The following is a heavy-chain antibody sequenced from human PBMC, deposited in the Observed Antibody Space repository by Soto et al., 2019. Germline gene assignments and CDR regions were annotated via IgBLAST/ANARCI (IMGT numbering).Heavy chain of an antibody. Sequence: TWETLSLTCAVYGGSFSGYYWSWIRQPPGKGLEWIGEINHSGSTNYNPSLKSRVTISVDTSKNQFSLKLSSVTAADTAVYYCAGMVRGVIVYYYGMDVWGQGTTVTVSS. V-gene: IGHV4-34*01. D-gene: IGHD3-10*01. CDR1: GGSFSGYY. CDR2: INHSGST. J-gene: IGHJ6*02. CDR3: AGMVRGVIVYYYGMDV.